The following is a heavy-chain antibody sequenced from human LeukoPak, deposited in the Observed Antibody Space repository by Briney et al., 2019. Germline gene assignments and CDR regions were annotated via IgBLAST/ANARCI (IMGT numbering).Heavy chain of an antibody. CDR1: GFTFSSYS. CDR2: ISSSSSYI. J-gene: IGHJ5*02. CDR3: ARGVIAARPSWFDP. Sequence: GGSLRLSCAASGFTFSSYSMNCVRQAPGKGLEWVSSISSSSSYIYYADSVKGRFTISRDNAKNSPYLQMNSLRAEDTAVYYCARGVIAARPSWFDPWGQGTLVTVSS. D-gene: IGHD6-6*01. V-gene: IGHV3-21*01.